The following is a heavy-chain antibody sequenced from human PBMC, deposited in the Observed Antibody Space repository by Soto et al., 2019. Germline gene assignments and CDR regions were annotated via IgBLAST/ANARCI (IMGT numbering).Heavy chain of an antibody. V-gene: IGHV5-10-1*01. CDR2: IDPSDSYT. CDR1: GYSFTSYW. J-gene: IGHJ3*02. Sequence: GESLKISCQGSGYSFTSYWISWVRQMPGKGLEWMGRIDPSDSYTNYSPSFQGHVTISADKSISTAYLQWSSLKASDTAIYYCARALVGATNAFDIWGQGTMVTVS. D-gene: IGHD1-26*01. CDR3: ARALVGATNAFDI.